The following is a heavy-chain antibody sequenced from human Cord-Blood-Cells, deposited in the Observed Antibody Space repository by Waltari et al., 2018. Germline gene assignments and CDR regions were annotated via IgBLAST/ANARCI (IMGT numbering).Heavy chain of an antibody. CDR3: ARAELAARPARWVDP. CDR2: IIPILGIA. J-gene: IGHJ5*02. V-gene: IGHV1-69*09. Sequence: QVQLVQSGAEVKKLGSSVKVSCKASGGTFSSYAISWVRQAPGQGLEGLGRIIPILGIANYAQKFQGRVTITGDKSTSTAYMELSSLRSGDTAVYYCARAELAARPARWVDPWGQGTLVTVSS. D-gene: IGHD6-6*01. CDR1: GGTFSSYA.